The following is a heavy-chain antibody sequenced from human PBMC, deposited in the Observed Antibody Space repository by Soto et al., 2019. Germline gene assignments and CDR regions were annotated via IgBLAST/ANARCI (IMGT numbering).Heavy chain of an antibody. CDR1: GFTVSSNY. Sequence: EVQLVESGGGLVQPGGSLRLSCAASGFTVSSNYMGWVRQAPGKGLEWVSFIKSGDNAYYADSVRGRFTVSRHDSKNTLYLQMNGLSVEDTAAYYWAGFRSTIKGWYHFDYWGRETLVPVPS. D-gene: IGHD6-19*01. V-gene: IGHV3-53*04. CDR2: IKSGDNA. CDR3: AGFRSTIKGWYHFDY. J-gene: IGHJ4*02.